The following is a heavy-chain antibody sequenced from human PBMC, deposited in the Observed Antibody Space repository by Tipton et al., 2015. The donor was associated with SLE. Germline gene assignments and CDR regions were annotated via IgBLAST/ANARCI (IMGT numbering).Heavy chain of an antibody. J-gene: IGHJ6*03. CDR3: ARDKSSSWYGVYMDV. CDR2: IYYSGST. D-gene: IGHD6-13*01. Sequence: TLSLTCTVSGGSISSGGYYWSWIRQHPGKGLEWIGYIYYSGSTYHNPSLKSRVTISVDTSKNQFSLKLSSVTAADTAVYYCARDKSSSWYGVYMDVWGKGTTVTVSS. CDR1: GGSISSGGYY. V-gene: IGHV4-31*03.